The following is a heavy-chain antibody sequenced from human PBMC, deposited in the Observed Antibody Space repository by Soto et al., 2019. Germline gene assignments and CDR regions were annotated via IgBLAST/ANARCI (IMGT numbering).Heavy chain of an antibody. CDR3: AMTDLRYCSGGACYKGFDS. Sequence: QVQLVQSGAEVKKPGSSVKVSCKASGGTFSNYILNWVRQAPGQGLEWMGEIIPVFATTNYAQKFQGRVSITADESTSTAYMELSRLRSEDTAVFYCAMTDLRYCSGGACYKGFDSWGQGTLVTVSS. CDR1: GGTFSNYI. V-gene: IGHV1-69*01. CDR2: IIPVFATT. J-gene: IGHJ4*02. D-gene: IGHD2-15*01.